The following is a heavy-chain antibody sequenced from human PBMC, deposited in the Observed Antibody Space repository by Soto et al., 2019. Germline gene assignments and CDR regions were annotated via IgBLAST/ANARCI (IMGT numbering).Heavy chain of an antibody. CDR2: TSYEGSDK. J-gene: IGHJ1*01. D-gene: IGHD3-16*01. Sequence: QVQLVESGGGVVQPGTSLRVSCVGSGFTFRSYVIHWVRQAPGKGLEWVDLTSYEGSDKYYDDSVRGRFTISRDNSRNTVDLQMDSLSREDTALYFCARWGTTGGLDVWGQGTLVSVSS. V-gene: IGHV3-30*19. CDR3: ARWGTTGGLDV. CDR1: GFTFRSYV.